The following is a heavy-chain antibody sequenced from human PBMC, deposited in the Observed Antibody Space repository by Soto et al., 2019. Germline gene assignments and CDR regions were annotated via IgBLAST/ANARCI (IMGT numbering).Heavy chain of an antibody. J-gene: IGHJ5*02. Sequence: PVGSLRLSCAASGFTFSSYAMSWVRQAPGKGLEWVSAISGSGGSTYYADSVKGRFTISRDNSKNTLYLQMNSLRAEDTAVYYCAKVPPDGSGSTNWFDPWGQGTLVTVSS. CDR1: GFTFSSYA. CDR3: AKVPPDGSGSTNWFDP. V-gene: IGHV3-23*01. CDR2: ISGSGGST. D-gene: IGHD3-10*01.